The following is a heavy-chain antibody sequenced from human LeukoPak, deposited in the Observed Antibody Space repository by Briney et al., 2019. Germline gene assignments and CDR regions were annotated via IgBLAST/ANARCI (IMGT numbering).Heavy chain of an antibody. J-gene: IGHJ5*02. D-gene: IGHD3/OR15-3a*01. Sequence: GGSLRLSCAASGFTFSTYAMSWVRQAPGKGLEWVSAISGSGGSTYYAETVKGRFTISRDNSKNTLYLQMNSLRVEDTAVYYCARDXGTVPRDWFDPWGQGTLVTVSS. CDR3: ARDXGTVPRDWFDP. CDR2: ISGSGGST. V-gene: IGHV3-23*01. CDR1: GFTFSTYA.